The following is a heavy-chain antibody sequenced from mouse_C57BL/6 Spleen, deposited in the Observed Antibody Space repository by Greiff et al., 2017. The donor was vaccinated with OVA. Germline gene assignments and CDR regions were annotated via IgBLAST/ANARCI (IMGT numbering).Heavy chain of an antibody. CDR1: GYSITSGYY. J-gene: IGHJ1*03. D-gene: IGHD1-1*01. V-gene: IGHV3-6*01. CDR3: AREGYYGSSYWYFDV. CDR2: ISYDGSN. Sequence: ESGPGLVKPSQSLSLTCSVTGYSITSGYYWNWIRQFPGNKLEWMGYISYDGSNNYNPSLKNRISITRDTSKNQFFLKWNSVTTEDTATYYCAREGYYGSSYWYFDVWGTGTTVTVSS.